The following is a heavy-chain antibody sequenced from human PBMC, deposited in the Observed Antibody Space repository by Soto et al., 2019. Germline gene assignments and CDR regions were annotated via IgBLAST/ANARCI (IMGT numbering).Heavy chain of an antibody. CDR1: VGSFSVYY. CDR3: ASLGTGYSYYYGMDV. V-gene: IGHV4-34*01. CDR2: INHSGST. D-gene: IGHD3-9*01. J-gene: IGHJ6*01. Sequence: TSETLSLTCAFYVGSFSVYYWSWIRQPPGKGLEWIGEINHSGSTNYNPSLKSRVTISVDTSKNQFSLKLSSVTAADTAVYYCASLGTGYSYYYGMDVWGQGTTVTVSS.